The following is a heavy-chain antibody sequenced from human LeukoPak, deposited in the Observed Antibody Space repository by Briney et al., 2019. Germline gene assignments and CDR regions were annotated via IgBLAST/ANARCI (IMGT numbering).Heavy chain of an antibody. Sequence: SETLSLTCTVSGGSIIDNYWSWIRRPPGKGLEWIGYIYYCGSTNYNPSLKSRVTISVDTSRNQFSLILRSMTAADTAVYYCARAPPHDYGDVWGQGTLVTVSS. CDR3: ARAPPHDYGDV. D-gene: IGHD4-17*01. V-gene: IGHV4-59*13. J-gene: IGHJ4*02. CDR1: GGSIIDNY. CDR2: IYYCGST.